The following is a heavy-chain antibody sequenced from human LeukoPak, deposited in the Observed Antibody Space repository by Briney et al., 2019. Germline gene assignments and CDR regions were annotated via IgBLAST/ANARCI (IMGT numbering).Heavy chain of an antibody. J-gene: IGHJ2*01. CDR3: ARAQSYYYDSSGYAPGRYFDL. Sequence: PSETLSLTCTVSGGSISSYYWSWIRQPPGKGLEWIGYIYYSGSTNYNPSLKSRVTISVDTSKNQFSLKLSSVTAADTAVYYCARAQSYYYDSSGYAPGRYFDLWGRGTLVTVSS. V-gene: IGHV4-59*01. CDR2: IYYSGST. D-gene: IGHD3-22*01. CDR1: GGSISSYY.